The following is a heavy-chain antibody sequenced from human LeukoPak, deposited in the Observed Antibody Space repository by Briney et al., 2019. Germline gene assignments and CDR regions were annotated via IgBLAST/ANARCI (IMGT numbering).Heavy chain of an antibody. V-gene: IGHV1-18*01. D-gene: IGHD2-15*01. J-gene: IGHJ4*02. CDR1: GYTFTSYG. CDR3: ARDSRIFGRPPYYFDY. CDR2: ISAYNGNT. Sequence: GASVKVSCKASGYTFTSYGISWVRQAPGQGLEWMGWISAYNGNTNYAQKLQGRITMTTDTSTSTAYMELRSLRSDDTAVYYCARDSRIFGRPPYYFDYWGQGTLVTVSS.